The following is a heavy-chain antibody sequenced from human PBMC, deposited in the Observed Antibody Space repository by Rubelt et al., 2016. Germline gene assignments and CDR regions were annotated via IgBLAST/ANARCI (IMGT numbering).Heavy chain of an antibody. CDR2: IYYSGST. V-gene: IGHV4-39*01. CDR3: ARHQRRSTVTRAPPYYFDY. D-gene: IGHD4-17*01. Sequence: QLQLQESGPGLVKPSETLSLTCTVSGGSISSSSYYWGWIRQPPGKGLEWIGSIYYSGSTYYNPSPKSRGTISVDTSKNQCSLKLSAVTAADTAVYYGARHQRRSTVTRAPPYYFDYWGQGTLVTVSS. J-gene: IGHJ4*02. CDR1: GGSISSSSYY.